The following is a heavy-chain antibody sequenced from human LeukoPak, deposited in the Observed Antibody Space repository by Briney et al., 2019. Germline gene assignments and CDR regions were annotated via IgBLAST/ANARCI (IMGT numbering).Heavy chain of an antibody. CDR3: VKDGIYDSSGYYNDAFEI. V-gene: IGHV3-64D*06. CDR2: ISCNGGNT. Sequence: PGGSLRLSCSASGFNFSTYAMHWVRQAPGKGLEYVSAISCNGGNTYHADSVKGRFTISRDNSKNTLYLQMSSLRPEDTAVYYCVKDGIYDSSGYYNDAFEIWGQGTMVTVSS. D-gene: IGHD3-22*01. J-gene: IGHJ3*02. CDR1: GFNFSTYA.